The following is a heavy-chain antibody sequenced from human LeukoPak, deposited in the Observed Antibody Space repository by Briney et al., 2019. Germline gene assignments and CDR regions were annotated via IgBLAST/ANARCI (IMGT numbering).Heavy chain of an antibody. CDR1: ALTLIRYA. D-gene: IGHD3-10*01. Sequence: CLSPARSAAALTLIRYAIGSDRPAPGKGVGWVLAISVSGGSTYYADSVKGRYTISRDNAKNTMYLQMNSLRAEDTAVYYCANSAQYDSGSDYYYYYYGMDVWGQGTTVTVSS. CDR2: ISVSGGST. CDR3: ANSAQYDSGSDYYYYYYGMDV. J-gene: IGHJ6*02. V-gene: IGHV3-23*01.